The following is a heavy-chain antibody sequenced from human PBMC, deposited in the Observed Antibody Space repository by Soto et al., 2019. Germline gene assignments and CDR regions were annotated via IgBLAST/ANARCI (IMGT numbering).Heavy chain of an antibody. V-gene: IGHV4-61*01. CDR2: IYYSGST. J-gene: IGHJ5*02. CDR3: ARGNLGPYEDNWFDP. D-gene: IGHD3-22*01. CDR1: GGSVSSGSYY. Sequence: QVQLQESGPGLVKPSETLSLTCTVSGGSVSSGSYYWSWIRQPPGKGLEWIGYIYYSGSTNYNPSLKSRVTISVDTSKNQFSLKLSSVTAADTAVYYCARGNLGPYEDNWFDPWGQGTLVTVSS.